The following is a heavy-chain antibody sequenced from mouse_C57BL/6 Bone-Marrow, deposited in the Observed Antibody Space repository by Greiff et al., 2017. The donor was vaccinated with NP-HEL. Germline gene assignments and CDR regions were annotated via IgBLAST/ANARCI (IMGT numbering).Heavy chain of an antibody. J-gene: IGHJ3*01. Sequence: QVQLQQPGAELVKPGASVKLSCKASGYTFTSYWMHWVKQRPGQGLEWIGMIHPNSGSTNYNEKFKSKATLTVDKSSSTAYMQLSSLTSEDSAVYYCTRRRWLLWFAYWGQGTLVTVSA. CDR2: IHPNSGST. D-gene: IGHD2-3*01. CDR1: GYTFTSYW. V-gene: IGHV1-64*01. CDR3: TRRRWLLWFAY.